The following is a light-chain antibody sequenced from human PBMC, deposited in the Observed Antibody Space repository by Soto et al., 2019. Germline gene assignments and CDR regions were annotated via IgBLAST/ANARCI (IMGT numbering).Light chain of an antibody. J-gene: IGKJ5*01. CDR3: LQHNNYPIT. Sequence: DIQMTQSPSSLSASVGDRVTITCRTSQDIRHDLGWYQQKPGKAPKRLIYAASSLQSGVPSRFSGSGSGTEFTLTISSLQPEDFATYYCLQHNNYPITFGQGTRLEIK. V-gene: IGKV1-17*01. CDR2: AAS. CDR1: QDIRHD.